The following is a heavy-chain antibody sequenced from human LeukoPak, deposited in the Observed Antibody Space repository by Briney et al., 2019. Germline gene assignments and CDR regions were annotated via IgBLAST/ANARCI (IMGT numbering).Heavy chain of an antibody. CDR1: GFTFSSFA. J-gene: IGHJ6*02. D-gene: IGHD3-10*01. Sequence: GGSLRLSCAASGFTFSSFAMTWVRQAPGKGLEWVSGIGGSGGSTDYADSVKGRFTISRDNSKSTLYLQMNSLRAEDTAVYYCAKDLWSGLGYYYGMDVWGQGTTVTVSS. V-gene: IGHV3-23*01. CDR2: IGGSGGST. CDR3: AKDLWSGLGYYYGMDV.